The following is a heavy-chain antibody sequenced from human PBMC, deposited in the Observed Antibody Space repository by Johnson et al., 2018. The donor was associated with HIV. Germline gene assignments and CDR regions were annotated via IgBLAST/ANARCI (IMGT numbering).Heavy chain of an antibody. D-gene: IGHD6-6*01. CDR2: ISYDGSNK. V-gene: IGHV3-30-3*01. CDR1: GFTFSSYA. J-gene: IGHJ3*02. Sequence: QVQLVESGGGVVQPGRSLRLSCAASGFTFSSYAMHWVRQAPGTGLEWVAVISYDGSNKYYAVSVKGRFTISRDNSKNTLYLQMNSLRAEDTAVYYCAKAVAARPQGNDGAFDIWGQGTMVTVSS. CDR3: AKAVAARPQGNDGAFDI.